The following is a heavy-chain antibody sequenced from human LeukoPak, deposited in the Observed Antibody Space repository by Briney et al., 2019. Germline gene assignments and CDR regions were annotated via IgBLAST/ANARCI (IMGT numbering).Heavy chain of an antibody. J-gene: IGHJ4*02. CDR1: GGSISSYY. D-gene: IGHD6-19*01. Sequence: SETLSLTCTVSGGSISSYYWSWIRQPPGKGLEWIGYIYYSGSTNYNPSLKSRVTISVDTSKNQFSLKLSSVTAADTAVYYCARQAVAGGFDYWGRGTLVTVSS. V-gene: IGHV4-59*08. CDR2: IYYSGST. CDR3: ARQAVAGGFDY.